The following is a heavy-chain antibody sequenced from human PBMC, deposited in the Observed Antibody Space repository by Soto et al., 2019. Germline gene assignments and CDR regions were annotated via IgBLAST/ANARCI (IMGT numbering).Heavy chain of an antibody. Sequence: EVQLLESGGRLVQPGGSLRLSCAASGFTFSTYAMSWVRQAQGKGLKWVSAISGSGGSTYYADSVKGRFTISRDNSKNTLYLQMNSLRAGDTALYYCAKDLGELARDYWGQGTLVTVSS. CDR3: AKDLGELARDY. V-gene: IGHV3-23*01. J-gene: IGHJ4*02. CDR2: ISGSGGST. D-gene: IGHD3-10*01. CDR1: GFTFSTYA.